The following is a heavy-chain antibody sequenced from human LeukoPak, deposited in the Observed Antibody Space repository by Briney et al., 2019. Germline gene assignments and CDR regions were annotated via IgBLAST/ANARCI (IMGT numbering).Heavy chain of an antibody. Sequence: PSETLSLTCAVYGGSFSGYYWSWIRQPPGKGLAWIGEINHSGSTNYNPSLNSRVTISVDTSKNQFSLKLSSVTAADTAVYYCARLRGEGDYYYYYYYMDVWGKGTTVTVSS. CDR3: ARLRGEGDYYYYYYYMDV. V-gene: IGHV4-34*01. CDR2: INHSGST. CDR1: GGSFSGYY. J-gene: IGHJ6*03. D-gene: IGHD2-21*01.